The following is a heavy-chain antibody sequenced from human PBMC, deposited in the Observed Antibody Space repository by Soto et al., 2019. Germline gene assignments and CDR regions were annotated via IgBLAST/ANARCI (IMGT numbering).Heavy chain of an antibody. J-gene: IGHJ4*02. Sequence: GPLRLSCPASGFPLSTYAMSWVRQGPGKGLEWVSAVSGSGATTYYADSVKGRFTISRYNSKNTLYLQMNSLRAEDTAVYYCAKYPLRTGTAYFDYWGQGTLVTVSS. CDR2: VSGSGATT. V-gene: IGHV3-23*01. CDR1: GFPLSTYA. D-gene: IGHD1-1*01. CDR3: AKYPLRTGTAYFDY.